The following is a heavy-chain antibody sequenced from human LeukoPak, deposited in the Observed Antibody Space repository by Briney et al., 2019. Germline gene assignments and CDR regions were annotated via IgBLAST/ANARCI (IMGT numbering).Heavy chain of an antibody. V-gene: IGHV3-23*01. J-gene: IGHJ4*02. CDR2: IDDSGVDT. D-gene: IGHD2-8*01. CDR1: RFTFSNYP. Sequence: GGSLRLSCAASRFTFSNYPVTWVRQAPGKGLEWVSTIDDSGVDTHYADSVKGRFTISRDNSKNTLSLQVNSLRAEDTAVYYCAKGACTNDLCYTSHWGQGTLVTVSS. CDR3: AKGACTNDLCYTSH.